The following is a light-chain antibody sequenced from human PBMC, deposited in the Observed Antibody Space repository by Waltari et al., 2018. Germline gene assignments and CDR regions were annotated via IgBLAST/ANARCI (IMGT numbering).Light chain of an antibody. Sequence: QSALTQPASVSGSPGQSITISCTRTSSDIGGYNYVSWYQQYPGEAPKVVIYDVNSRPSGVSNRFSGSKSGNTASLTISGLQAEDEADYYCNSHSSSDTPSVFGGGTKLTVL. CDR1: SSDIGGYNY. CDR2: DVN. CDR3: NSHSSSDTPSV. J-gene: IGLJ3*02. V-gene: IGLV2-14*01.